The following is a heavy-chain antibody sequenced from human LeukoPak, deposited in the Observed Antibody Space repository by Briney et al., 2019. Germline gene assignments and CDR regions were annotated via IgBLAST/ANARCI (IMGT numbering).Heavy chain of an antibody. J-gene: IGHJ4*02. V-gene: IGHV1-69*13. CDR3: ARDLRDFWSGLQFDY. D-gene: IGHD3-3*01. CDR1: GGTFTGYY. Sequence: SVKVSCKASGGTFTGYYMHWVRQAPGQGLEWMGGIIPIFGTANYAQKFQGRVTITADESTSTAYMELSSLRSEDTAAYYCARDLRDFWSGLQFDYWGQGTLVTVSS. CDR2: IIPIFGTA.